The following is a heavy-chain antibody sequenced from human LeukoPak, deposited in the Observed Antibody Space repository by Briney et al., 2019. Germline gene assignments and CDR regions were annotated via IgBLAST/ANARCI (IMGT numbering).Heavy chain of an antibody. J-gene: IGHJ4*02. CDR1: GFTFSSYA. Sequence: PGGSLRLSCAASGFTFSSYAMSWVRQAPGKGLEWVSAISGSGGSTYYADSVKGRFTISRDNSKNTLYLQMNSLRAEDAAVYYCANRPKRSFGVAIFDYWGQGTLVTVSS. D-gene: IGHD3-3*01. CDR2: ISGSGGST. CDR3: ANRPKRSFGVAIFDY. V-gene: IGHV3-23*01.